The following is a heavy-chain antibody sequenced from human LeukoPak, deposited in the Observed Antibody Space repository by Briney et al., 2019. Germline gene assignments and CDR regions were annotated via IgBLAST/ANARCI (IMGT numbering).Heavy chain of an antibody. J-gene: IGHJ4*02. CDR3: ASSLGYDEGDY. CDR2: ISDYNRNT. Sequence: ASVKVSCKASGYTFTSFGISWVRQAPGQGLEWMGWISDYNRNTNHAQKLQGRVTMTTDTSTSTAYMELRSLRSDDTAVYYCASSLGYDEGDYWGQGTLVTVSS. D-gene: IGHD5-12*01. CDR1: GYTFTSFG. V-gene: IGHV1-18*01.